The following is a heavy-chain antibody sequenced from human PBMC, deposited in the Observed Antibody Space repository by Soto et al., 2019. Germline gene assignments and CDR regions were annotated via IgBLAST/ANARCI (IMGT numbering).Heavy chain of an antibody. V-gene: IGHV2-5*02. Sequence: QITLKESGPTPVKPTQTLTLTCTFSGFSLSTSGVGVGWIRQPPGKALEWLALIYWDDDKRYSPSLKSRLTITKDTSKNQMVLTMTHMDPVDTATYYCAHIRITTRYYYYCGMDVWGQGTTVTVSS. CDR3: AHIRITTRYYYYCGMDV. J-gene: IGHJ6*02. CDR1: GFSLSTSGVG. CDR2: IYWDDDK.